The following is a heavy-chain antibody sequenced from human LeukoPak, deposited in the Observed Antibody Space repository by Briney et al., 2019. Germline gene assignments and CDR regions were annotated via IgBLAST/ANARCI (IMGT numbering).Heavy chain of an antibody. CDR2: INYDGST. V-gene: IGHV4-34*01. CDR1: GGSLIGDS. J-gene: IGHJ4*02. D-gene: IGHD5-18*01. CDR3: ARGGVQLWARGVDY. Sequence: SETLSLTCAVFGGSLIGDSWSWIRQPPGKGLEWIGEINYDGSTNYNPSLKSRVTISVDTSKNQFSLKLSSVTAADTAVYYCARGGVQLWARGVDYWGQGTLVTVSS.